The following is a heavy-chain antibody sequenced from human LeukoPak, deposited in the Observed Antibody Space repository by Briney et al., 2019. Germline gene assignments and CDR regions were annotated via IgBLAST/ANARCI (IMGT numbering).Heavy chain of an antibody. CDR2: INAGNGNT. Sequence: GGSVKVSCKASGYTFTSYAMHWVRQAPGQRLEWMGWINAGNGNTKYSQKFQGRVTITRDTSASTAYMELSSLRSEDTAVYYCAREEVECSSTSCYYYGMDVWGQGTTVTVSS. D-gene: IGHD2-2*01. V-gene: IGHV1-3*01. CDR3: AREEVECSSTSCYYYGMDV. CDR1: GYTFTSYA. J-gene: IGHJ6*02.